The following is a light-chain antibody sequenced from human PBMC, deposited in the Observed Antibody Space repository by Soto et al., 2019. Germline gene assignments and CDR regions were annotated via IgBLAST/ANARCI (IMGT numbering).Light chain of an antibody. CDR2: DAS. V-gene: IGKV3-11*01. J-gene: IGKJ5*01. CDR1: QSISSY. Sequence: EIVLTQSPATLSLSPGERATLSCRASQSISSYVAWYQQKPGQAPRHLIYDASNRATGVPARFSGSGSGTDFTLTISSLETEDFAVYYCQQASTWPSTFGQGTRLEIK. CDR3: QQASTWPST.